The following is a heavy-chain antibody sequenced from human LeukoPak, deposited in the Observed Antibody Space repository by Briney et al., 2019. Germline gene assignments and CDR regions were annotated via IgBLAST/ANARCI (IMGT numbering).Heavy chain of an antibody. V-gene: IGHV4-4*09. J-gene: IGHJ6*04. CDR1: GGSISSYY. CDR3: ARTYYDFWSGYQDV. Sequence: SETLSLTCTVSGGSISSYYWSWIRQPPGKGLEWIGYIYTSGSTNYNPSLKSRVTISVDTSKNQFSLKLSSVTAADTAVYYCARTYYDFWSGYQDVWGKGTTVTVSS. D-gene: IGHD3-3*01. CDR2: IYTSGST.